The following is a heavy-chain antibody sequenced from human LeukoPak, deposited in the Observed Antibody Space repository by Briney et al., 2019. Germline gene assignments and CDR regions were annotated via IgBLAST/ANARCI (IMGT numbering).Heavy chain of an antibody. CDR3: ARGGSNSSGWYRNYYYYMDV. V-gene: IGHV4-59*01. Sequence: SETLSLTCTVSGGSISSYYWSWIRQPPGKGLEWIGYIYYSGSTNYNPSLKSRVTISVDTSKNQFSLKLSSVTAADTAVYYCARGGSNSSGWYRNYYYYMDVWGKGTTVTVSS. D-gene: IGHD6-13*01. J-gene: IGHJ6*03. CDR2: IYYSGST. CDR1: GGSISSYY.